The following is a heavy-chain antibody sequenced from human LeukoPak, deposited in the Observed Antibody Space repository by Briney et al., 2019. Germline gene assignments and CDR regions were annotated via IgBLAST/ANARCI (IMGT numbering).Heavy chain of an antibody. CDR1: GLTLISYA. J-gene: IGHJ4*02. Sequence: PGGPLRLPCEAFGLTLISYAMHWVRQAPGKGREWLSYINGRGNYVDYAESLKGRITISRDNAQNSLYLQMNSLRAEDTAVYYCARSGIGATEIDYWGQGTLVTVSS. V-gene: IGHV3-21*06. CDR3: ARSGIGATEIDY. D-gene: IGHD6-13*01. CDR2: INGRGNYV.